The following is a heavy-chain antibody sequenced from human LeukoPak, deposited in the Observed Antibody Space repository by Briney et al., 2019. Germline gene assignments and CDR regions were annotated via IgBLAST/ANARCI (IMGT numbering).Heavy chain of an antibody. CDR3: AKGSGYGPFDY. D-gene: IGHD5-12*01. J-gene: IGHJ4*02. CDR1: GFTFSSYS. Sequence: SGGSLRLSCAASGFTFSSYSMNWVRQAPGKGLEWVSSISSSSSYIYYADSVKGRFTISRDNSKNTLYLQMNSLRAEDTAVYYCAKGSGYGPFDYWGQGTLVTVSS. V-gene: IGHV3-21*04. CDR2: ISSSSSYI.